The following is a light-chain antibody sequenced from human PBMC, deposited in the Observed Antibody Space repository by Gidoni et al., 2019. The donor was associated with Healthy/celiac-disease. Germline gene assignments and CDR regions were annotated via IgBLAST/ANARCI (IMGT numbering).Light chain of an antibody. CDR3: QQYGSSPPNT. CDR1: QSVSSSY. CDR2: GAS. V-gene: IGKV3-20*01. Sequence: EIVLTQSPGTLSLSPGERATLSCRPSQSVSSSYLAWYQPKPGQAPRLLIYGASSRATGIPDRFSGSGSGTDFTLTISRLEPEDFAVYYCQQYGSSPPNTFGQGTKLEIK. J-gene: IGKJ2*01.